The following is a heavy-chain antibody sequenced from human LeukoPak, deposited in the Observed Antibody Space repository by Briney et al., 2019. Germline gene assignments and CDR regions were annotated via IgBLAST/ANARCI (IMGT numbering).Heavy chain of an antibody. D-gene: IGHD3-10*01. CDR1: GGSISSYY. CDR2: IYTSGST. Sequence: SETLSLTCTVSGGSISSYYWSWIRQPAGKGLEWIGRIYTSGSTNYNPSLKSRVTMSVDTSKNQFSLKLSSVTAADTAVCYCARDGYYYGSGSPHFDYWGQGTLVTVSS. V-gene: IGHV4-4*07. CDR3: ARDGYYYGSGSPHFDY. J-gene: IGHJ4*02.